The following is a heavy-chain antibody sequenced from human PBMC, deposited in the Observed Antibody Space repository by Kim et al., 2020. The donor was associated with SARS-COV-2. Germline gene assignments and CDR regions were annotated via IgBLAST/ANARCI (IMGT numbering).Heavy chain of an antibody. CDR2: ISGSGGST. J-gene: IGHJ5*02. Sequence: GGSLRLSCAASGFTFSSYAMSWVRQAPGKGLEWVSAISGSGGSTYYADSVKGRFTISRDNSKNTLYLQMNSLRAEDTAVYYCAKDPIAYGRYFDWTYNWFDPWGQGTLVTVSS. D-gene: IGHD3-9*01. V-gene: IGHV3-23*01. CDR3: AKDPIAYGRYFDWTYNWFDP. CDR1: GFTFSSYA.